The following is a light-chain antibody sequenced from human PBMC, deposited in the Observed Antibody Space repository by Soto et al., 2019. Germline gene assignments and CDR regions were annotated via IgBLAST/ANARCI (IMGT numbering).Light chain of an antibody. CDR3: GTWDTSLSAAV. CDR2: ENN. CDR1: SSNIGNNY. V-gene: IGLV1-51*02. Sequence: QSVLTQPPSVSAAPGQEVTISCSGSSSNIGNNYVSWYQQLPGTAPKLLIYENNKRPSGIPDRFSGSKSGTSATLGITGLQTGDEADYYCGTWDTSLSAAVFGGGTKLTVL. J-gene: IGLJ7*01.